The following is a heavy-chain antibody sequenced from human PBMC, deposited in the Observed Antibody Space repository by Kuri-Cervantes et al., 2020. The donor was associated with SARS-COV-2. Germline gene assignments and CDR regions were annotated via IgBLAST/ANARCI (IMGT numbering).Heavy chain of an antibody. V-gene: IGHV4-34*01. CDR2: INHSGST. J-gene: IGHJ6*02. CDR1: GFTFSSYS. Sequence: ESLKISCAASGFTFSSYSMNWVRQPPGKGLEWMGEINHSGSTNYNPSLKSRVTISVDTSKNQFSLKLSSVTAADTAVYYCASVPNGYYYYGMDVWGQGTTVTVSS. CDR3: ASVPNGYYYYGMDV. D-gene: IGHD1-1*01.